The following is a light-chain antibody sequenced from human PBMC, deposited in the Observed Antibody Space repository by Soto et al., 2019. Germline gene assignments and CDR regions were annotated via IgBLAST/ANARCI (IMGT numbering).Light chain of an antibody. CDR1: QTIGSY. CDR2: AAS. Sequence: DIQMSQSPSSLSASVGDRVTITCRASQTIGSYLNWYQQIPGQAPNLLIYAASALQSGVPSRFSGSGSGTDFTLTISSLQPEDFATYYCQQSYSTPWTLGQGTKVDIK. CDR3: QQSYSTPWT. V-gene: IGKV1-39*01. J-gene: IGKJ1*01.